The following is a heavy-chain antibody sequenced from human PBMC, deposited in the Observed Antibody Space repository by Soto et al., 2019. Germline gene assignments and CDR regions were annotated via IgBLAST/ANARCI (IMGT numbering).Heavy chain of an antibody. V-gene: IGHV4-30-2*01. Sequence: QLQLQESGSGLVKPSQTLSLTCAVSGGSISSGGYSWSWIRQPPGKGLEWSGYVYHSGSTYYNPSLNRRVPLSLDRSKNQFSLKLSSVTAAETAVYYCARGQVVAAQHWGQGTLVTVSS. CDR2: VYHSGST. CDR3: ARGQVVAAQH. D-gene: IGHD2-15*01. CDR1: GGSISSGGYS. J-gene: IGHJ4*02.